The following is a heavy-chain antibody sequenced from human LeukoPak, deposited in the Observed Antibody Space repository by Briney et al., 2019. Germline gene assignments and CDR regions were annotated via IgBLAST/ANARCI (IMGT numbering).Heavy chain of an antibody. Sequence: ASVKVSCKASGYTFTSYGISWVRQAPGQGLEWMGWISAYSGNTNYAQKFQGRATMTTDTSTSTAYMELRSLRSDDTAVYYCARKVGSGWWYNWFDPWGQGTLVTVSS. D-gene: IGHD6-19*01. CDR3: ARKVGSGWWYNWFDP. CDR2: ISAYSGNT. J-gene: IGHJ5*02. CDR1: GYTFTSYG. V-gene: IGHV1-18*01.